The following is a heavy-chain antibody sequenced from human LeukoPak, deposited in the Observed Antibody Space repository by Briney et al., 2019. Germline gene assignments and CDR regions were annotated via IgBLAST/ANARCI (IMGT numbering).Heavy chain of an antibody. CDR1: GFTFSNYW. V-gene: IGHV3-7*03. Sequence: GGSLRLSCAASGFTFSNYWMSWVRQAPGKGLEWVANIKQDGSEKYYVDSVKGRFTISRDNSKNTLYLQMNSLRAEDTAVYYCAKDVTGYSSGWYGYWGQGTLVTVSS. D-gene: IGHD6-19*01. CDR3: AKDVTGYSSGWYGY. J-gene: IGHJ4*02. CDR2: IKQDGSEK.